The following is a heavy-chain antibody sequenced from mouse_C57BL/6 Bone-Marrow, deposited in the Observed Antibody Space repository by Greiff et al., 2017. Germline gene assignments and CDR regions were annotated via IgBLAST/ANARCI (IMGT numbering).Heavy chain of an antibody. Sequence: VQLQQSGAELVRPGASVKLSCTASGFNIKDDYMHWVKQRPEQGLEWIGWIDPENGATEYASKFQGKATITADTSSNTAYLQLSSLTSEDTAVYYCTTDYYGSSYRYAMDYWGQGTSVTVSS. CDR2: IDPENGAT. V-gene: IGHV14-4*01. CDR1: GFNIKDDY. J-gene: IGHJ4*01. D-gene: IGHD1-1*01. CDR3: TTDYYGSSYRYAMDY.